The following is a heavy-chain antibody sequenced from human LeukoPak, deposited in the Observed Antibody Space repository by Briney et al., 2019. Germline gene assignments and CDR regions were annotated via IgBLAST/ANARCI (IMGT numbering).Heavy chain of an antibody. V-gene: IGHV3-7*01. J-gene: IGHJ4*02. D-gene: IGHD3/OR15-3a*01. CDR1: GFIFSTYW. Sequence: GGSLRLSCAASGFIFSTYWMTWVRQAPGKGLEWVANINLDGTEEHYVDSSLKGRFTISRDNAKNSLYLQMTSLRVEDTAVYYCASGRHDFLHWGQGTLVTISS. CDR2: INLDGTEE. CDR3: ASGRHDFLH.